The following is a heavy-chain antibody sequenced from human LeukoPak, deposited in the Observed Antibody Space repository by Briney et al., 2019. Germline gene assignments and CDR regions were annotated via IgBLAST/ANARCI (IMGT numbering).Heavy chain of an antibody. CDR2: IIPILGIA. CDR3: ARGPAYCGGDCGDY. J-gene: IGHJ4*02. D-gene: IGHD2-21*02. V-gene: IGHV1-69*04. Sequence: SVKVSCKASGGTFSSYAISWVRQAPGQGLEWMGRIIPILGIANYAQKFQGRVTITADKSTSTAYMELSSLRSEDTAVYYCARGPAYCGGDCGDYWGQGTLVTVSS. CDR1: GGTFSSYA.